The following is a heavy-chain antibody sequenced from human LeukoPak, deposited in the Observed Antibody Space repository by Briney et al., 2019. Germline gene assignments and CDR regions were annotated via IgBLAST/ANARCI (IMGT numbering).Heavy chain of an antibody. D-gene: IGHD2/OR15-2a*01. J-gene: IGHJ4*02. Sequence: GGSLRLSCAASRFTFSSYAMSWVRQAPGKGLEWVSTISGSAGSTYYADSVKGRFTISRDNSKNTLFLQMNSLRAEDTAVYYCAAFDFDYWGQGTLVTVST. V-gene: IGHV3-23*01. CDR1: RFTFSSYA. CDR3: AAFDFDY. CDR2: ISGSAGST.